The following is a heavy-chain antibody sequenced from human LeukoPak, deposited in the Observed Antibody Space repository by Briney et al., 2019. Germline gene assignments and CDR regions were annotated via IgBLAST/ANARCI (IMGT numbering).Heavy chain of an antibody. CDR3: ARDSPKNYYYYGMDV. CDR1: GFTLSEYY. Sequence: GGSLRLSCAASGFTLSEYYMSWIRQPAGKGLDGVSCISPGSTTIYYADSVKGRFTISRDNAKNSLYLQMNNLRAEDTAIYYCARDSPKNYYYYGMDVWGQGTTVTVSS. CDR2: ISPGSTTI. J-gene: IGHJ6*02. V-gene: IGHV3-11*01.